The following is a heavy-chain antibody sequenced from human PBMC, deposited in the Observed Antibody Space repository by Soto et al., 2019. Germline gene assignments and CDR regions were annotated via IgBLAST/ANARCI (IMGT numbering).Heavy chain of an antibody. CDR2: IYYSGST. CDR3: ARDRDGGSGSYYYYGMDV. V-gene: IGHV4-30-4*01. D-gene: IGHD1-26*01. J-gene: IGHJ6*02. Sequence: SQTLSLTCTVSGGSISSGDYYWSWIRQPPGKGLEWIGYIYYSGSTYYNPSLKSRVTISVDTSKNQFSLKLSSVTAADTAVYYCARDRDGGSGSYYYYGMDVWGQGTTVTXSS. CDR1: GGSISSGDYY.